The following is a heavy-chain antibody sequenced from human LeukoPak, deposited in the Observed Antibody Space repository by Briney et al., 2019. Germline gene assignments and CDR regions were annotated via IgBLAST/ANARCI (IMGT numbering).Heavy chain of an antibody. D-gene: IGHD6-19*01. Sequence: SETLSLTCTVSGGSISSYYWSWIRQPPGKGLEWIGYIFYSGSTNYNPSLKSRVTISVDTSKNQFSLKVSSVTAADTAVYYCARRSSSGWVDYWGRGTLVTVSS. CDR3: ARRSSSGWVDY. J-gene: IGHJ4*02. CDR2: IFYSGST. V-gene: IGHV4-59*08. CDR1: GGSISSYY.